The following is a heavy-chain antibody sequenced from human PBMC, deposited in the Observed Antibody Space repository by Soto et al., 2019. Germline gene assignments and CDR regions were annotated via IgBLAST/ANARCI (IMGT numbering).Heavy chain of an antibody. CDR1: GGSFSGYY. V-gene: IGHV4-34*01. CDR3: ARGLLAARGYYYGMDV. J-gene: IGHJ6*02. Sequence: TLSLTCAVYGGSFSGYYWSWIRQPPGKGLEWIGEINHSGSTNYNPSLKSRVTISVDTSKNQFSLKLSSVTAADTAVYYCARGLLAARGYYYGMDVWGQGTTVTVSS. CDR2: INHSGST. D-gene: IGHD6-6*01.